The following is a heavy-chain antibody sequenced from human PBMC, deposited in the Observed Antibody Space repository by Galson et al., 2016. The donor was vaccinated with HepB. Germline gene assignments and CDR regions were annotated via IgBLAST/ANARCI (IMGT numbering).Heavy chain of an antibody. Sequence: SVKVSCKASGYPFGSYYMHWVRQAPGQGLEWLGIINPSGGATSSPQRFRGRVTMTRDTSTSTVYMELTSLRYEDTAVYYCARDPLFCSGGRCYRDGYKCPDYWGQGTLVTVSS. D-gene: IGHD2-15*01. CDR2: INPSGGAT. V-gene: IGHV1-46*01. CDR1: GYPFGSYY. CDR3: ARDPLFCSGGRCYRDGYKCPDY. J-gene: IGHJ4*02.